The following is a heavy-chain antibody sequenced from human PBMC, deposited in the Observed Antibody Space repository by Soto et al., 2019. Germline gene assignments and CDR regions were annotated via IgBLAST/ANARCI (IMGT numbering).Heavy chain of an antibody. J-gene: IGHJ4*02. D-gene: IGHD5-12*01. CDR3: ARAYGGYADY. V-gene: IGHV4-59*01. CDR2: IYYSGRT. Sequence: SETLSLTCTVSGGPISIYYWSWIRQPPGKGLEWIGYIYYSGRTNYNPSLKSRVTISVDTSKNQFSLKPSSVTAADTAVYYCARAYGGYADYWGQGDLVTVAS. CDR1: GGPISIYY.